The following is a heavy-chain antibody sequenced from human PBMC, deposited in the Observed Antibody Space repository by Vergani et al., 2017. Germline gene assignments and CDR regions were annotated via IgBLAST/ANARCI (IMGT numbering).Heavy chain of an antibody. CDR2: INHSGST. Sequence: QVQLQQWGAGLLKPSETLSLTCAVYGGSFSGYYWSWIRQPPGKGLEWIGEINHSGSTNYNPSLKSRVTISVDTSKNQFSLKLGSVTAADTAVYYCARGRGRYCSSTSCYAAMKDYMDVWGKGTTVTVSS. J-gene: IGHJ6*03. CDR3: ARGRGRYCSSTSCYAAMKDYMDV. CDR1: GGSFSGYY. D-gene: IGHD2-2*01. V-gene: IGHV4-34*01.